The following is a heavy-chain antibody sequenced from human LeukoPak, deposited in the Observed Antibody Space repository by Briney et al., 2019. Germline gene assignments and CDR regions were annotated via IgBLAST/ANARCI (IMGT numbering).Heavy chain of an antibody. CDR1: GYSFTSVG. CDR2: ISAASGST. V-gene: IGHV1-18*01. D-gene: IGHD2-21*02. J-gene: IGHJ4*02. CDR3: AKEQEGTAIGGVFDY. Sequence: ASVKVSCMASGYSFTSVGLCWVRQAPGQGPEWMGWISAASGSTNYAQKFQDRVTMTTDTSTTTVYMELRSLRSDDTAVYYCAKEQEGTAIGGVFDYWGQGTVVTVSS.